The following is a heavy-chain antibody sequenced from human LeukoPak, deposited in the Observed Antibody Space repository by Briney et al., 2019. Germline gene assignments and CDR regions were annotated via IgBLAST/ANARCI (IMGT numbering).Heavy chain of an antibody. CDR3: ACGLIGELLN. Sequence: SVKVSCKASGGTFISYAIRWVRPAPGQRLEWMGGIIPIFGTANYAQKFQGRVTITTDESTSTAYMELSSLRSEDTAVYYCACGLIGELLNWGQGTLVTVSS. D-gene: IGHD3-10*01. J-gene: IGHJ4*02. V-gene: IGHV1-69*05. CDR2: IIPIFGTA. CDR1: GGTFISYA.